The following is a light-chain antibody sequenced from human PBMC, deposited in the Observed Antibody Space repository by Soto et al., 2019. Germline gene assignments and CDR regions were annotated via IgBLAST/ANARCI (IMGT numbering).Light chain of an antibody. CDR2: GAS. CDR3: QQYDSWPPSYT. CDR1: QSVGSY. J-gene: IGKJ2*01. V-gene: IGKV3-15*01. Sequence: EIVMTQSPATLSVSLGDRATLSCRASQSVGSYLAWYQQKPGQAPRLLIYGASTRATGIPARFSGSGSETDFTLTISGLQSEDFAVYYCQQYDSWPPSYTFGQGTKLEIK.